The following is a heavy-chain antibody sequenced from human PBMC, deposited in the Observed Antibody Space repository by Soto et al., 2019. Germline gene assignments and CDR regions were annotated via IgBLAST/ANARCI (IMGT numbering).Heavy chain of an antibody. CDR1: GGSISSYY. CDR2: IYTSGST. J-gene: IGHJ3*02. CDR3: ARVGTGTSPLDAFDN. D-gene: IGHD1-7*01. Sequence: QVQLQESGPGLVKPSETLSLTCTDSGGSISSYYWSWIRQPAGKGLEWLGRIYTSGSTNYNPSLKSRVTMSVDTSKNQFSLKLSSVTAADAAVYYCARVGTGTSPLDAFDNWGQGTMVTVSS. V-gene: IGHV4-4*07.